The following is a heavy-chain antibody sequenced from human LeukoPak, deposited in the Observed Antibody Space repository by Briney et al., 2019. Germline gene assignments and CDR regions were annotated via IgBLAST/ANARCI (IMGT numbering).Heavy chain of an antibody. CDR3: ARREGYPQTLAFDP. CDR1: GGSISSRSYY. Sequence: SETLSLTCTVSGGSISSRSYYWGWIRQPPGKGLEWIGSIYYSGSTYYNPSLKSRVTISVDTSKNQFSLKLSSVTAADTAVYYCARREGYPQTLAFDPWGQGTLVTVSS. CDR2: IYYSGST. V-gene: IGHV4-39*01. J-gene: IGHJ5*02. D-gene: IGHD5-18*01.